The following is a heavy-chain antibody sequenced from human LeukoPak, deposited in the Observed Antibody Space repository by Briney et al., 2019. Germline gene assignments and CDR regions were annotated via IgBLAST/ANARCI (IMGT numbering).Heavy chain of an antibody. CDR2: ISSNGGST. D-gene: IGHD3-10*01. J-gene: IGHJ4*02. CDR1: GFTVSSNY. Sequence: GGSLRLSCAASGFTVSSNYMSWVRQAPGKGLEYVSAISSNGGSTYYADSVKGRFTISRDNSKNTLYLQMSSLRAEDTAVYYCVRYYYGSGSYYPSFDYWGQGTLVTVSS. V-gene: IGHV3-64D*06. CDR3: VRYYYGSGSYYPSFDY.